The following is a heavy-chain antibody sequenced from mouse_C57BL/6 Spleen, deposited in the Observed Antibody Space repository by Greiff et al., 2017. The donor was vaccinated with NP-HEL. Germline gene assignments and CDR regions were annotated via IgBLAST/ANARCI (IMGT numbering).Heavy chain of an antibody. J-gene: IGHJ2*01. Sequence: VQLKESGGGLVQPGGSLSLSCAASGFTFTDYYMSWVRQPPGKALEWLGFIRNKANGYTTEYSASVKGRFTISRDNSQSILYLQMNALRAEDSATYYCARCYYGSSSSLDYWGQGTTLTVSS. V-gene: IGHV7-3*01. CDR2: IRNKANGYTT. D-gene: IGHD1-1*01. CDR1: GFTFTDYY. CDR3: ARCYYGSSSSLDY.